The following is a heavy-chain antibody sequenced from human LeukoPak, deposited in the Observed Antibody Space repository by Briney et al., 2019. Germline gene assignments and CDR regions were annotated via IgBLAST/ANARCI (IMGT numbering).Heavy chain of an antibody. D-gene: IGHD2-2*01. Sequence: GESLKISCKGSGYTFTTYSIGWVRQMPGKGLEWMGIIYPGDSDTTYSPSFQGQVKISSDKSIRTAYLQWNSLKASDTAVYYCVRHLSDITSCPNYWGPGTLITVAS. CDR2: IYPGDSDT. CDR1: GYTFTTYS. J-gene: IGHJ4*02. V-gene: IGHV5-51*01. CDR3: VRHLSDITSCPNY.